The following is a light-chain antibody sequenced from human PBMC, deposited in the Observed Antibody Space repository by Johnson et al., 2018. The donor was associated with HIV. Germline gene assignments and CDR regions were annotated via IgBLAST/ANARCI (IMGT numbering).Light chain of an antibody. CDR2: DNN. J-gene: IGLJ1*01. Sequence: HSVLTQPPSVSAAPGQKVTISCSGSSSNIGNNYVSWYQQLPGTAPKLLIYDNNKRPSGIPDRFSGSKSGTSATLGITGLQTGDEADYYCGTWDSSLRVGFFGTWTKVTVL. CDR3: GTWDSSLRVGF. CDR1: SSNIGNNY. V-gene: IGLV1-51*01.